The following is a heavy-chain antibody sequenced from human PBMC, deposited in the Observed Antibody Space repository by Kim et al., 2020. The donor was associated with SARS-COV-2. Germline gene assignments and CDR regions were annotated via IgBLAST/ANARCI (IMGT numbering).Heavy chain of an antibody. CDR2: IYPADSDT. J-gene: IGHJ3*02. CDR3: ARHGGYTGYDEDAFDI. CDR1: GYSFTTSW. V-gene: IGHV5-51*01. Sequence: GESLKISCKGSGYSFTTSWIGWVRQMPGKGLEWMGIIYPADSDTRYSPSFQGQVTISADKSVSTAYLHWSSLKASDTAMFYCARHGGYTGYDEDAFDIWGQGTMVTVSS. D-gene: IGHD5-12*01.